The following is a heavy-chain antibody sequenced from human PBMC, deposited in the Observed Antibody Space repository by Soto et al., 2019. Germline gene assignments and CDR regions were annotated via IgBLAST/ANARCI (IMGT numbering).Heavy chain of an antibody. D-gene: IGHD3-22*01. V-gene: IGHV3-48*02. CDR1: GFTFSSYS. J-gene: IGHJ4*02. CDR3: ARVPQYYDSSGYGY. Sequence: EVQLVESGGGLVQPGGSLRLSCAASGFTFSSYSMNWVRQAPGTGLEWVSYISSSSSTIYYADSVKGRFTISRDNAKNSLYLQMNSRRDEDTAVYYCARVPQYYDSSGYGYWGQGTLVTVAS. CDR2: ISSSSSTI.